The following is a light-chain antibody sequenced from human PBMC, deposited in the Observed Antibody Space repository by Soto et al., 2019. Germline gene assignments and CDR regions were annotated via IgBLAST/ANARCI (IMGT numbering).Light chain of an antibody. CDR1: QGISNY. CDR2: TVS. J-gene: IGKJ5*01. V-gene: IGKV1-9*01. CDR3: QQYNSYSIT. Sequence: DIHFTHSPSFLSASLGDAVTVTCRASQGISNYLAWYQQKPGEAPKLLIYTVSTLQSGVPSRFSGSGSGTEFTLTISSLQPDDFATYYCQQYNSYSITFGQGTRLEIK.